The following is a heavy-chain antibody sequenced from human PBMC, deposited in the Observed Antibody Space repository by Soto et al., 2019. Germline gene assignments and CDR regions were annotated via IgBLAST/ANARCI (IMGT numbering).Heavy chain of an antibody. CDR2: ISGSGGST. J-gene: IGHJ1*01. CDR3: ATALYYDSSVRQH. Sequence: PVGALRLSCAASGFTFSSYAMSWVRQAPGKGLEWVSAISGSGGSTYYADSVKGRFTISRDNSKNTLYLHMNSLRAEDTAVYYCATALYYDSSVRQHWGQGTLVTVSS. D-gene: IGHD3-22*01. V-gene: IGHV3-23*01. CDR1: GFTFSSYA.